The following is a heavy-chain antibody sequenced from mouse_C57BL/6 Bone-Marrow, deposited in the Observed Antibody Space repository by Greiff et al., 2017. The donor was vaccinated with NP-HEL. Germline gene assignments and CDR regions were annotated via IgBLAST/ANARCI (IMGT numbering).Heavy chain of an antibody. J-gene: IGHJ3*01. Sequence: EVQRVASEGGLVQPGSSMKLSCTASGFTFSDYYMAWVRQVPEKGLEWVANINYDGSSTYYLDSLKSRFIISRDNAKNILYLQMSSLKSEDTATYYCAVIYYYGWFAYWGQGTLVTVSA. V-gene: IGHV5-16*01. CDR2: INYDGSST. D-gene: IGHD1-1*01. CDR1: GFTFSDYY. CDR3: AVIYYYGWFAY.